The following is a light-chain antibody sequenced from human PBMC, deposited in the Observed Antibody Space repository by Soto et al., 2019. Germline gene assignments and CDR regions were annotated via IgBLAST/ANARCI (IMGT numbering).Light chain of an antibody. J-gene: IGKJ4*01. CDR3: QQYDNYKPLT. Sequence: DIKMTQSPSTLSASVGDRVTITCRASQSVSSWLAWFQQKPGKAPKLLIYKASSLQSGVSSRFSGGGSGTEFTLTISSLQPDDFATYYCQQYDNYKPLTFGGGTKVDI. CDR2: KAS. CDR1: QSVSSW. V-gene: IGKV1-5*03.